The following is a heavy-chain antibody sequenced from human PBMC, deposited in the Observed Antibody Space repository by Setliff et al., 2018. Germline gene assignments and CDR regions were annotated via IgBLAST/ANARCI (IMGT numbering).Heavy chain of an antibody. V-gene: IGHV4-61*02. J-gene: IGHJ6*03. Sequence: PSETLSLTCTVSGGSITSGSFYWSWIRQPAGKKLEWIGRIHASGSPDYNPSFKSRVTISRDTSTNQFSLKLGSVTAADTAVYYCARANKKLDYYYYYYMDVWGKGTTVTVSS. CDR1: GGSITSGSFY. CDR2: IHASGSP. CDR3: ARANKKLDYYYYYYMDV. D-gene: IGHD1-1*01.